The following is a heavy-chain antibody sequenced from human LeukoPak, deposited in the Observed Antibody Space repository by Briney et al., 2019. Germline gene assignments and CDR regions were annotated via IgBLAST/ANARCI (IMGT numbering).Heavy chain of an antibody. V-gene: IGHV3-11*03. D-gene: IGHD6-13*01. CDR2: ISGSSGYT. CDR3: ARSLGEAAGNWFEP. Sequence: GGSLRLSCAASGFTFSDYYMSWIRQPPGKRLEWVTYISGSSGYTNYAASVKGRFTISRDNAKNSLSLQMNSLSADDTAVYYCARSLGEAAGNWFEPWGQGTLVTVYS. J-gene: IGHJ5*02. CDR1: GFTFSDYY.